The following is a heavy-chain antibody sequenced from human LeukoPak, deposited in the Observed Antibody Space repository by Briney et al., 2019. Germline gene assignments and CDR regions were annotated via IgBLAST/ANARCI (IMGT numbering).Heavy chain of an antibody. CDR2: IYTSGST. CDR3: VRVHVNSGYYFGDAFDI. Sequence: SETLSLTCTVSVGSISNYSWTWIRQPPGKGLEWIGRIYTSGSTNYNPSLKSRVTISVDTSKNQFSLKLSSVTAADTAVHYCVRVHVNSGYYFGDAFDIWGQGTMVTVSS. V-gene: IGHV4-4*07. J-gene: IGHJ3*02. CDR1: VGSISNYS. D-gene: IGHD3-22*01.